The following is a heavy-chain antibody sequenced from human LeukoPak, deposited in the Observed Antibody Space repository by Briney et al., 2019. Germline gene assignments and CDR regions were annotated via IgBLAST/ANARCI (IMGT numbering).Heavy chain of an antibody. CDR1: GFTFSSYW. CDR2: IKQDGSEK. D-gene: IGHD3-22*01. J-gene: IGHJ4*02. V-gene: IGHV3-7*03. CDR3: ARLRYYYDSSGYTLDY. Sequence: GGSLRLSCAASGFTFSSYWMTWVRQAPGKGLEWVANIKQDGSEKYYVDSVKGRFIISRDNAKNSLYLQMNSLRAEDTAVYYCARLRYYYDSSGYTLDYWGQGTLVTVSS.